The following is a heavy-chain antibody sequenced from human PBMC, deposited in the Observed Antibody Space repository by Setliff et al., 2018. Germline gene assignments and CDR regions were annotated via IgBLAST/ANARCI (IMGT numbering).Heavy chain of an antibody. V-gene: IGHV4-39*07. D-gene: IGHD3-22*01. J-gene: IGHJ3*02. CDR3: ARGDSSGYLINTHDAFDI. CDR1: GGSISSSSYY. CDR2: IFYSGST. Sequence: SETLSLTCTVSGGSISSSSYYWGWIRQSPGKGLEWIGSIFYSGSTYYNPSLKSRVTISVDTSKNQFSLKLSSVTAADTAVYYCARGDSSGYLINTHDAFDIWGQGTMVTVSS.